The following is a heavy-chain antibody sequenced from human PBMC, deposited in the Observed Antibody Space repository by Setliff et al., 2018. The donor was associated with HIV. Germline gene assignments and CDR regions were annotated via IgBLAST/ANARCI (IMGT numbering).Heavy chain of an antibody. CDR2: IYYSGST. J-gene: IGHJ4*02. CDR3: ARTGWGAPVDY. V-gene: IGHV4-31*03. D-gene: IGHD3-16*01. Sequence: SETLSLTCTVSGGSVSSGGYYWSWIRQHPGRGLEWIGYIYYSGSTYYNPSLKSRVRISVDTSKNQFSLKLSSVTAADTAVDYRARTGWGAPVDYWGQGILVTVSS. CDR1: GGSVSSGGYY.